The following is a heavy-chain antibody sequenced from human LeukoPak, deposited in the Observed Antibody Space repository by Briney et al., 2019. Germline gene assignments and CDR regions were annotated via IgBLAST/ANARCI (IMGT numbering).Heavy chain of an antibody. Sequence: ASVKVSCKASGYTFTSYGISWVRQAPGQGLEWMGWISAYNGNTNYAQKLQGRVTMTTDTSTSTAHMELRSLRSDDTAVYYCARERGRSPVWFDPWGQGTLVTVSS. J-gene: IGHJ5*02. D-gene: IGHD3-10*01. CDR1: GYTFTSYG. CDR2: ISAYNGNT. CDR3: ARERGRSPVWFDP. V-gene: IGHV1-18*04.